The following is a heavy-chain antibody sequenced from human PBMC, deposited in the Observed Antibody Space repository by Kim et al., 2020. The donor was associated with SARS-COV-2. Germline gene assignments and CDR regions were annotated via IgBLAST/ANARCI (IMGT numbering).Heavy chain of an antibody. V-gene: IGHV4-34*01. Sequence: KSRVTISVDTSKNQFSLKLSSVTAADTAVYYCAREGRILTGYYRRRGFDYWGQGTLVTVSS. CDR3: AREGRILTGYYRRRGFDY. J-gene: IGHJ4*02. D-gene: IGHD3-9*01.